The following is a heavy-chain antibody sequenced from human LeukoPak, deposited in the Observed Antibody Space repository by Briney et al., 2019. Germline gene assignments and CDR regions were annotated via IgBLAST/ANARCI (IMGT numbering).Heavy chain of an antibody. CDR3: ARGGDCGGDCADYYFDY. CDR1: GFTFSSYA. D-gene: IGHD2-21*02. V-gene: IGHV3-30-3*01. Sequence: PGGSLRLSCAASGFTFSSYAIHWVRQAPGKGLEWVAVISYDGSNKYYADSVKGRFTISRDNSKNTLYLQMNSLRAEDTAVYYCARGGDCGGDCADYYFDYWGQGTLVTVSS. CDR2: ISYDGSNK. J-gene: IGHJ4*02.